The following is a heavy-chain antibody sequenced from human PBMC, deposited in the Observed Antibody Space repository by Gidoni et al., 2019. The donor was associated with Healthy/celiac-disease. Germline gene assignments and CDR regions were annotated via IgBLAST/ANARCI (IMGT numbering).Heavy chain of an antibody. V-gene: IGHV4-59*01. CDR1: GGSISSYY. CDR2: IYYSGST. CDR3: ARVIKRWLQLQDYYYYMDV. D-gene: IGHD5-12*01. Sequence: QVQLQESGPGLVKPSETLSLTCTVSGGSISSYYWSWIRQPPGKGLEWIGYIYYSGSTNYNPSLKSRVTISVDTSKNQFSLKLSSVTAADTAVYYCARVIKRWLQLQDYYYYMDVWGKGTTVTVSS. J-gene: IGHJ6*03.